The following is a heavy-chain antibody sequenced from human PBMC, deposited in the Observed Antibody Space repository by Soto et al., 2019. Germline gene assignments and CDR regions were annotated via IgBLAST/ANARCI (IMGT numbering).Heavy chain of an antibody. CDR1: GGSLSGYY. CDR3: ARVQGSGSYYNGYGMDV. D-gene: IGHD3-10*01. CDR2: INHSGST. V-gene: IGHV4-34*01. J-gene: IGHJ6*02. Sequence: PSETLSLTCAVYGGSLSGYYWSWICQPPGKGLEWIGEINHSGSTNYNPSLKSRVIISVDTSKNQFSLKLSSVTAADTAVYYCARVQGSGSYYNGYGMDVWGQGTTVTVSS.